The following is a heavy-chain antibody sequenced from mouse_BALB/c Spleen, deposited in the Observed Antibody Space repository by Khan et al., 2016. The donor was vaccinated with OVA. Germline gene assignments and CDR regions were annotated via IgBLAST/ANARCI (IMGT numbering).Heavy chain of an antibody. J-gene: IGHJ4*01. CDR2: INPRSGYT. Sequence: VQLQESGAELARPGASVKMSCKASGYSFTSHTIHWVKQRPGQGLEWIGYINPRSGYTNYNQKFNDKATLTADKSSSTAYMQLSSLTSEDSAVYYCARRTTGYALDYWGQGTSVTVSS. V-gene: IGHV1-4*01. CDR3: ARRTTGYALDY. CDR1: GYSFTSHT. D-gene: IGHD2-14*01.